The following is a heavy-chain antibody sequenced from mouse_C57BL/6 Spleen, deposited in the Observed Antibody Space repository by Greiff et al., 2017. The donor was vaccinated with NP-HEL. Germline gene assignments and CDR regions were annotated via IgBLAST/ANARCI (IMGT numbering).Heavy chain of an antibody. D-gene: IGHD2-1*01. V-gene: IGHV1-18*01. CDR3: ARENGNHGEFAY. J-gene: IGHJ3*01. CDR1: GYTFTDYN. Sequence: EVQLVESGPELVKPGASVKIPCKASGYTFTDYNMDWVKQSHGKSLEWIGDINPNNGGTTYNQKFKGKATLTVDKSTSTAYMEIRSLTSEDTAVYYCARENGNHGEFAYWGQGTLVTVSA. CDR2: INPNNGGT.